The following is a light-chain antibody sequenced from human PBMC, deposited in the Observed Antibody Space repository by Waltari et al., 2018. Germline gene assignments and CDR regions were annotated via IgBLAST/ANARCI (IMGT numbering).Light chain of an antibody. Sequence: DIQMTQSPSSVSDSVGDRVTITCRASQGIGDYLAWFQQKPGKPPKALIYGATSLPSGVPSRFSGSVSGKDFTLTISSLQPEDFATYYCQHYHSFPLTFGGGTKVEIK. J-gene: IGKJ4*01. CDR1: QGIGDY. V-gene: IGKV1-16*01. CDR3: QHYHSFPLT. CDR2: GAT.